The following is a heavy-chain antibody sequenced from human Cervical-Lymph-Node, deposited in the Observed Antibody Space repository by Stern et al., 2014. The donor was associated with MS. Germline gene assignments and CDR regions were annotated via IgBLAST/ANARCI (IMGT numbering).Heavy chain of an antibody. CDR3: ARKSAGLDV. Sequence: EVQLVQSGAEVKTPGESLRLSCKLSGYRVADYWIAWVRQMPGKGLEWMGMVYPGDGDTRYSPSFQGQVTMSADKTLTTAYLQWNSLKTSDTAMYYCARKSAGLDVWGQGTTVIVS. CDR2: VYPGDGDT. CDR1: GYRVADYW. J-gene: IGHJ6*02. V-gene: IGHV5-51*03.